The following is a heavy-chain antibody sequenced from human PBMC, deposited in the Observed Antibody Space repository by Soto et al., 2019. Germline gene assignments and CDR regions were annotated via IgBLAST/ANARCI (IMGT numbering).Heavy chain of an antibody. J-gene: IGHJ4*02. Sequence: SETLSLTCTASGGSVTSDEDYWTWIRQTPGKGLEWIGYISNSGSTGYNPSLKTRLSMSVDRSKNQFTLRLTSVTAADTAVYFCATESGSTYGYFDHWGQGTQVTVSS. CDR1: GGSVTSDEDY. V-gene: IGHV4-30-4*01. D-gene: IGHD5-18*01. CDR2: ISNSGST. CDR3: ATESGSTYGYFDH.